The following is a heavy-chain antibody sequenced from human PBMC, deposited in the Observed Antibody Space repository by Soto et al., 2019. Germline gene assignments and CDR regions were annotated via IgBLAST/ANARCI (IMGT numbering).Heavy chain of an antibody. D-gene: IGHD1-20*01. V-gene: IGHV4-39*01. J-gene: IGHJ4*02. CDR1: GGSISGSYYY. Sequence: SATLSITCAVSGGSISGSYYYWAWLRQSPGKGPEWIGSVFYTGFTSYNPSLESRVSVSVDTSKSQFSLKLSAVTAADTAVYYCATSQKGYNWNYFDHWGQGALVTVSS. CDR2: VFYTGFT. CDR3: ATSQKGYNWNYFDH.